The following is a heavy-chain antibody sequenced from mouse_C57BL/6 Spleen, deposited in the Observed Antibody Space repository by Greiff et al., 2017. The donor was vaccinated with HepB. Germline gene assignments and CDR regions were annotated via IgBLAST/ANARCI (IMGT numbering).Heavy chain of an antibody. V-gene: IGHV14-4*01. CDR1: GFNIKDDY. CDR2: IDPENGDT. CDR3: TLYYGSSWGAMDY. Sequence: VQLQQSGAELVRPGASVKLSCTASGFNIKDDYMHWVKQRPEQGLEWIGWIDPENGDTEYASKFQGKATITADTSSNTAYLQLSSLTSEDTAVYYRTLYYGSSWGAMDYWGQGTSVTVSS. D-gene: IGHD1-1*01. J-gene: IGHJ4*01.